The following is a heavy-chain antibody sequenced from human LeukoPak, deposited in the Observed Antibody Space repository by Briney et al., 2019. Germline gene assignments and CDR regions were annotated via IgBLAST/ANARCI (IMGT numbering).Heavy chain of an antibody. D-gene: IGHD4-17*01. CDR3: ATDGNVQPWGYGDYVPDAFDI. CDR1: GYTLTELS. V-gene: IGHV1-24*01. CDR2: FDPEDGET. J-gene: IGHJ3*02. Sequence: ASVKVSCKVSGYTLTELSMHWVRQAPGKGLEWMGGFDPEDGETIYAQKFQGRVTMTEDTSTDTAYMELSSLRSEDTAVYYCATDGNVQPWGYGDYVPDAFDIWGQGTMVTVSS.